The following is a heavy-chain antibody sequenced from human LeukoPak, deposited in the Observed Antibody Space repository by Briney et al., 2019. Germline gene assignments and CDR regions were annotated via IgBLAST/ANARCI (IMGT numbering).Heavy chain of an antibody. CDR2: IYYSGST. CDR3: ARLTTVTTYYYYYGMDV. Sequence: NPSETLSLTCTVSGGSISSYYWSWIRQPPGKGLEWIGYIYYSGSTNYNPSLKSRVTISVDTSKNQFSLKLSSVTAADTAVYYCARLTTVTTYYYYYGMDVWGQGTTVTVSS. D-gene: IGHD4-17*01. J-gene: IGHJ6*02. V-gene: IGHV4-59*01. CDR1: GGSISSYY.